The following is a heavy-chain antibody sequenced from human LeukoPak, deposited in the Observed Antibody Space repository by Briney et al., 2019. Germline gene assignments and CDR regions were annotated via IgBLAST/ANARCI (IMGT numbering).Heavy chain of an antibody. D-gene: IGHD1-26*01. Sequence: SETLSLTCTGSGGSISNSYWSWIRQPPGKGLEWIAYIYYTGNTKYNPSLKSRVTISVDTSKNQFSLKLSSVTAPDTAVYYCARDSGSSPTFDYWGQGTLVTVSS. V-gene: IGHV4-59*01. CDR3: ARDSGSSPTFDY. J-gene: IGHJ4*02. CDR1: GGSISNSY. CDR2: IYYTGNT.